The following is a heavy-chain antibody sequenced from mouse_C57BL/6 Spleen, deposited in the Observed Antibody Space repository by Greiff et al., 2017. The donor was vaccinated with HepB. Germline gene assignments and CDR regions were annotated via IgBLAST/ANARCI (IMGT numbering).Heavy chain of an antibody. Sequence: VQLQQSGAELVRPGTSVKVSCKASGYAFTNYLIEWVKQRPGQGLEWIGVINPGSGGTNYNEKFKGKATLTADKSSSTAYMQLSSLTSEDSAVYFCAREQREYFDYWGQGTTLTVSS. D-gene: IGHD3-1*01. J-gene: IGHJ2*01. CDR2: INPGSGGT. CDR3: AREQREYFDY. CDR1: GYAFTNYL. V-gene: IGHV1-54*01.